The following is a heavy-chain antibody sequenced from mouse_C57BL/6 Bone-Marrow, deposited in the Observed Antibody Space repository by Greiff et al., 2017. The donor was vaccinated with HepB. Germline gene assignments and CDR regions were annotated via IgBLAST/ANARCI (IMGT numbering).Heavy chain of an antibody. CDR1: GYTFTDYE. CDR2: IDPETGGT. Sequence: VKLVESGAELVRPGASVTLSCKASGYTFTDYEMHWVKQTPVHGLEWIGAIDPETGGTAYNQKFKGKAILTADKSSSTAYMELRSLTSEDSAVYYCTRRGGYYAMDYWGQGTSVTVSS. J-gene: IGHJ4*01. CDR3: TRRGGYYAMDY. V-gene: IGHV1-15*01.